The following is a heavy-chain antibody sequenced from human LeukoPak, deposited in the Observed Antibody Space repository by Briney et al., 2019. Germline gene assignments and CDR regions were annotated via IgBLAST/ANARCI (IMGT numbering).Heavy chain of an antibody. Sequence: GGSLRLSCAASGFTFSDYAMQWVRQAPGKGLEWVAVLSYGGTNKYYADSVKGRFTISRDNSKNTMFLQMNSLRAEDTAVYHCARDTSGYANDAFDFWGQGTMVTVSS. CDR2: LSYGGTNK. CDR3: ARDTSGYANDAFDF. V-gene: IGHV3-30-3*01. CDR1: GFTFSDYA. J-gene: IGHJ3*01. D-gene: IGHD3-3*01.